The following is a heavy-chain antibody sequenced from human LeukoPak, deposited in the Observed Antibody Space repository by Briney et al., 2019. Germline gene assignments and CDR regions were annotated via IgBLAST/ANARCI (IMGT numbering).Heavy chain of an antibody. D-gene: IGHD2-15*01. CDR2: ISGSGGST. CDR3: AKHGYGFVVGRETDY. J-gene: IGHJ4*02. V-gene: IGHV3-23*01. CDR1: GFTFSSYA. Sequence: PGGPLRLSCAASGFTFSSYAMSWVRQAPGKGLEWVSAISGSGGSTYYADSVKGRFTISRDNSKNTLYLQMNSLRAEDTAVYYCAKHGYGFVVGRETDYWGQGTLVTVSS.